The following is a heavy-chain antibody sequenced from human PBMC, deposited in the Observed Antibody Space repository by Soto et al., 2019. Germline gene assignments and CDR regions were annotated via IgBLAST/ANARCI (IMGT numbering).Heavy chain of an antibody. CDR3: ARWTGTTSSGLYGMDV. Sequence: QPGGSLRLSCAASGFTFSSYWMHWVRQAPGKGLVWVSRINSDGSSTSYADSVKGRFTISRDNAKNTLYLQMNSLRAEDTAVYYCARWTGTTSSGLYGMDVWGQGTTVTVSS. J-gene: IGHJ6*02. D-gene: IGHD1-1*01. CDR1: GFTFSSYW. CDR2: INSDGSST. V-gene: IGHV3-74*01.